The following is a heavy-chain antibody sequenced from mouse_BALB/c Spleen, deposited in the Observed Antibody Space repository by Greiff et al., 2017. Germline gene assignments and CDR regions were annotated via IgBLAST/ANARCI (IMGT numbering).Heavy chain of an antibody. V-gene: IGHV1S137*01. J-gene: IGHJ2*01. CDR2: ISTYYGDA. D-gene: IGHD2-4*01. CDR3: ARSRIYYDYDGVDY. Sequence: QVQLKESGAELVRPGVSVKISCKGSGYTFTDYAMHWVKQSHAKSLEWIGVISTYYGDASYNQKFKGEATMTVDKSSSTAYMELARLTSEDSAIYYCARSRIYYDYDGVDYWGQGTTLTVSS. CDR1: GYTFTDYA.